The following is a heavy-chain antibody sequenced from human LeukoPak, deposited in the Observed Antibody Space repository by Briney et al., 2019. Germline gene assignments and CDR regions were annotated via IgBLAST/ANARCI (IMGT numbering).Heavy chain of an antibody. Sequence: GGSLRLSCEASGFSFSIYAMSWVRQAPGKGLGWVSSISGNGGSTYYANSVKGRFTIARDNSKNTLYMEMNNLTEENTALYYCVKGGQRYDFWRFDFWGRGTLVTVSS. V-gene: IGHV3-23*01. J-gene: IGHJ5*01. D-gene: IGHD3-3*01. CDR2: ISGNGGST. CDR1: GFSFSIYA. CDR3: VKGGQRYDFWRFDF.